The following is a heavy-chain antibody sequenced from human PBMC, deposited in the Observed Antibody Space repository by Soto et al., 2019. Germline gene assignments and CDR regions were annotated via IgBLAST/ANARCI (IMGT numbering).Heavy chain of an antibody. Sequence: SETLYLTCSVSGASIINSSYYWGWLRQTPGKGLEWIASIYQSGSAYYTSYLKSRVTIAVDTSKNRFSLKLTSVTAADTGVYYCSRRGVPARGTVLDHWGQGTLDTVSS. V-gene: IGHV4-39*02. CDR2: IYQSGSA. J-gene: IGHJ4*02. CDR1: GASIINSSYY. D-gene: IGHD1-1*01. CDR3: SRRGVPARGTVLDH.